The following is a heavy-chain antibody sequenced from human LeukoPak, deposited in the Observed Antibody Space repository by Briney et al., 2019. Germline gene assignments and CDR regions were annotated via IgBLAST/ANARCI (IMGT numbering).Heavy chain of an antibody. J-gene: IGHJ4*02. CDR2: INHSGST. V-gene: IGHV4-34*01. CDR3: ARVRQWLVGGPFDY. CDR1: GGSFSGYY. D-gene: IGHD6-19*01. Sequence: SETLSLTSAVYGGSFSGYYWSWIRQPPGKGLEWIGEINHSGSTNYNPSLKSRVTISVDTSKNQFSLKLSSVTAADTAVYYCARVRQWLVGGPFDYWGQGTLVTVSS.